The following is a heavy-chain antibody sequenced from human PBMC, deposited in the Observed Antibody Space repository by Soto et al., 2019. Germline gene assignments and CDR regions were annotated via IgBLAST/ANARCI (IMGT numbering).Heavy chain of an antibody. CDR3: ARLRRDGYNPDAFDI. D-gene: IGHD5-12*01. Sequence: GGSLRLSCAASGFTFSSYSMNWVRQAPGKGLEWVSSISSSSSYIYYADSVKGRFTISRDNAKNSLYLQMNSLRAEDTAVYYCARLRRDGYNPDAFDIWGQGTMVTVSS. J-gene: IGHJ3*02. V-gene: IGHV3-21*01. CDR2: ISSSSSYI. CDR1: GFTFSSYS.